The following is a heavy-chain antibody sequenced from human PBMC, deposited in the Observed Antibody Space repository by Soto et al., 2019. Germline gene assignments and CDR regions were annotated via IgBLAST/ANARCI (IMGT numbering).Heavy chain of an antibody. D-gene: IGHD6-6*01. CDR3: ARHSGPYSSSSPVGY. CDR1: GYSFTSSW. V-gene: IGHV5-10-1*01. J-gene: IGHJ4*02. CDR2: IDPSDAYT. Sequence: GESLKISCKGSGYSFTSSWISWVRQMPGKGLEWMGRIDPSDAYTTYSPSFQGHVTISVDKSISTAYLLWTSMKASGTAIYYCARHSGPYSSSSPVGYWGQGTRVTVSS.